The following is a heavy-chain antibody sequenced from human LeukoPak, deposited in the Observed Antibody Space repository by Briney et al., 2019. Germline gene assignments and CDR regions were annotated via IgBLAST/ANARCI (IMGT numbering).Heavy chain of an antibody. D-gene: IGHD6-13*01. J-gene: IGHJ4*02. V-gene: IGHV3-66*01. CDR1: GFKFSSYW. Sequence: GGSLRLSCAVSGFKFSSYWMNWVRQVPGKGLEGVSVIYAGGNTYYADSVKERFTISRDNSRNTLYLQMNSLRGDDTAVYYCAREVYSSTWFDLWGQGTLVTVSS. CDR2: IYAGGNT. CDR3: AREVYSSTWFDL.